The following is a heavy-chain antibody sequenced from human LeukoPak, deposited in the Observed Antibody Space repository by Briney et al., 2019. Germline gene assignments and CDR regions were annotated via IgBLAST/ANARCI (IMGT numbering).Heavy chain of an antibody. Sequence: GGSLRLSCAASGFTFSSDALHWVRQAPGKGLEWVALISYDGSNRYYADSVKGRFTISRDNAKNTLYLQMNSLRAEDTAVYYCATLPFSGSPDNDYWGQGTLVTVSS. CDR3: ATLPFSGSPDNDY. D-gene: IGHD1-26*01. V-gene: IGHV3-30*04. J-gene: IGHJ4*02. CDR2: ISYDGSNR. CDR1: GFTFSSDA.